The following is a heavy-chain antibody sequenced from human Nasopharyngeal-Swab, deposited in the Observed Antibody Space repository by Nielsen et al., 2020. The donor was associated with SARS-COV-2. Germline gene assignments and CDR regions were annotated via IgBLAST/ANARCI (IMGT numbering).Heavy chain of an antibody. J-gene: IGHJ4*02. CDR2: IYYSRST. Sequence: SETLSLTCTVSGGSISSSSYYWGWIRPPPGKGLELIGSIYYSRSTYYTPYLKSRITISIDTSKNQFALKLSSVTAADTAVNSCARMSIAAAGTGSYWGQGTLVTVSS. CDR3: ARMSIAAAGTGSY. V-gene: IGHV4-39*01. CDR1: GGSISSSSYY. D-gene: IGHD6-13*01.